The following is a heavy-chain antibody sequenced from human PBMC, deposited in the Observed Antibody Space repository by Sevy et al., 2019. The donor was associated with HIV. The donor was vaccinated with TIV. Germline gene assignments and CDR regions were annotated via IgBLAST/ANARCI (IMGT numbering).Heavy chain of an antibody. CDR3: ARGLVVVVPADVSYYYYMDV. CDR1: GGSISSYY. V-gene: IGHV4-4*07. Sequence: SETLSLTCTVSGGSISSYYWSWIRQPAGKGLEWIGRIYTSGSTNYNPSLKSRVTMSVDTSKNQFSLKLSSVTAADTAVYYGARGLVVVVPADVSYYYYMDVWGKGTTVTVSS. CDR2: IYTSGST. J-gene: IGHJ6*03. D-gene: IGHD2-2*01.